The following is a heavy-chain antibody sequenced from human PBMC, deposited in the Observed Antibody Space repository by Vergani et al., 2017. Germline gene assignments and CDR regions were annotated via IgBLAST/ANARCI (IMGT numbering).Heavy chain of an antibody. CDR2: IIPIFGTA. D-gene: IGHD5-12*01. Sequence: QVQLVQSGAEVKKPGSSVKVSCKASGGTFSSYAISWVRQAPGHGLEWMGGIIPIFGTANYAQKLQGRVTMTTDTSTSTAYMELRSLRSDDAAVYYCARGGLGGYDLWGQGTLVTVSS. J-gene: IGHJ4*02. CDR3: ARGGLGGYDL. CDR1: GGTFSSYA. V-gene: IGHV1-69*06.